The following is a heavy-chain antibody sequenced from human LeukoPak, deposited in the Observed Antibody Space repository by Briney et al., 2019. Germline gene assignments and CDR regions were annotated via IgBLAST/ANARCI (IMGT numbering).Heavy chain of an antibody. CDR3: AKVGRAITMIVVVNDAFDI. V-gene: IGHV3-23*01. CDR2: ISGSGGST. CDR1: GFTFSSYA. J-gene: IGHJ3*02. Sequence: GRSLRLSCAASGFTFSSYAMSWGRQAPGKGLEWVSAISGSGGSTYYADSVKGRFTISRDNSKNTLYLQMNSLRAEDTAVYYCAKVGRAITMIVVVNDAFDIWGQGTMVTVSS. D-gene: IGHD3-22*01.